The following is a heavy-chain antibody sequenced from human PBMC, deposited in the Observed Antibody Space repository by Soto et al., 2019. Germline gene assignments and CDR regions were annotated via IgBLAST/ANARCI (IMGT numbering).Heavy chain of an antibody. Sequence: QVQLVQSGAEVKKPGASVKVSCKASGYTFTSYAMHWVRQAPGQRLEWMGWINAGNGNIKYSQKFQGRVTLTRDTSASTAYMELSSLRSEDTAVYYWAGGIIKFYRSAPPAPPGGYWGQGTLVTVSS. CDR2: INAGNGNI. V-gene: IGHV1-3*01. J-gene: IGHJ4*02. D-gene: IGHD3-16*02. CDR1: GYTFTSYA. CDR3: AGGIIKFYRSAPPAPPGGY.